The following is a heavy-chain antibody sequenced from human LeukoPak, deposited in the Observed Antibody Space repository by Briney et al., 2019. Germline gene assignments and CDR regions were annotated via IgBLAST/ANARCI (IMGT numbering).Heavy chain of an antibody. J-gene: IGHJ6*03. D-gene: IGHD3-3*01. V-gene: IGHV3-66*04. CDR3: AKRAHYDFWSGYTQPYYYYYMDV. CDR2: IYSGGGT. Sequence: AGGSLRLSCAASGFTVSSNYMSWVRQAPGKGLEWVSVIYSGGGTDYADSVKGRFTISRDNSKNTLYLQMNSLRAEDTAVYYCAKRAHYDFWSGYTQPYYYYYMDVWGKGTTVTVS. CDR1: GFTVSSNY.